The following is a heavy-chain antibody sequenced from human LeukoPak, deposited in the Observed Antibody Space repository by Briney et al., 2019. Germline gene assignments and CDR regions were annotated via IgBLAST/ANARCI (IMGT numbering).Heavy chain of an antibody. V-gene: IGHV4-59*01. CDR1: GGSISSYY. CDR2: IYYVGRT. D-gene: IGHD3-10*01. J-gene: IGHJ5*02. CDR3: ARGPPGGQFDP. Sequence: SETLSLTCTVSGGSISSYYWTWIRQPPGKGLEWIGYIYYVGRTNYNPSLKSRVTISVDTSHNQFSLKLSSVTAADTAVYYCARGPPGGQFDPWGQGTLVTVS.